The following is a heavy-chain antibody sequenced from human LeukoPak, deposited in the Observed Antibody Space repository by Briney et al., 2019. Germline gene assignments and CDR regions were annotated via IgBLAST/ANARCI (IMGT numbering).Heavy chain of an antibody. CDR2: ISAYNGNT. V-gene: IGHV1-18*04. Sequence: ASVKVSCKASGYAFTSYGMSWVRQAPGQGLEWMGWISAYNGNTNYAQKLQGRVTMTTDTSTSTAYMELRSLRSDDTAVYYCAREGWGIAAANSWFDPWGQGTLITVSS. J-gene: IGHJ5*02. CDR1: GYAFTSYG. CDR3: AREGWGIAAANSWFDP. D-gene: IGHD6-13*01.